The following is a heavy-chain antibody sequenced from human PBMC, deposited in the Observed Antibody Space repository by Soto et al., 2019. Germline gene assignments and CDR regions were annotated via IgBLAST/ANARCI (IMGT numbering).Heavy chain of an antibody. CDR1: GYTFTSYD. V-gene: IGHV1-8*01. D-gene: IGHD2-15*01. CDR3: AKGGYCSGGYCLGFDY. Sequence: GASVKVSCKASGYTFTSYDINWVRQATGQGLEWMGWMNPNSGNTGYAQKFQGRVTMTRNTSISTAYMELSSLRAEDTAVYYCAKGGYCSGGYCLGFDYWGQGTLVTVSS. J-gene: IGHJ4*02. CDR2: MNPNSGNT.